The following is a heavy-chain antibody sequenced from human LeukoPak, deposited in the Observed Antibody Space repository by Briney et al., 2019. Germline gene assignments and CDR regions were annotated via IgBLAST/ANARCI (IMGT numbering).Heavy chain of an antibody. J-gene: IGHJ4*02. CDR2: IYYSGST. V-gene: IGHV4-39*01. CDR1: GGSISSSSYY. D-gene: IGHD2-2*01. Sequence: SETLSLTCTVSGGSISSSSYYWGWIRQPPGKGLEWIGSIYYSGSTYYNPSLKSRVTISVDTSKNQFSLKLSSVTAADTAVYYCAWVPWGYYFDYWGQGTLVTVSS. CDR3: AWVPWGYYFDY.